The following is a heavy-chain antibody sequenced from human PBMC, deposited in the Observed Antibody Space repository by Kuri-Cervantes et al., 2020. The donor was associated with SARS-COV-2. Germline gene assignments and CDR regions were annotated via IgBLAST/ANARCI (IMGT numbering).Heavy chain of an antibody. CDR1: GSTFSDYY. CDR3: ARGQQLIDY. CDR2: ISSSSSYT. Sequence: GESLKISCAASGSTFSDYYMSWIRQAPGKGLEWVSYISSSSSYTNYADSVKGRFTISRDNAKNSLYLQMNSLRAEDTAVYYCARGQQLIDYWGQGTLVTVSS. J-gene: IGHJ4*02. V-gene: IGHV3-11*03. D-gene: IGHD6-13*01.